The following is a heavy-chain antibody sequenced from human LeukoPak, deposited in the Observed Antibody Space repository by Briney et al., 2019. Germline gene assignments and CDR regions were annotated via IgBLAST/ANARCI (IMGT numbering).Heavy chain of an antibody. D-gene: IGHD6-19*01. CDR1: GFTCSNYG. J-gene: IGHJ4*02. CDR3: VRGSGGFDY. Sequence: VGPLIRSWAACGFTCSNYGMHGLRQAPGKGLVWVSYTNNEGTSQYYADFVKGRFTISRDNAKNTVDLQMNSLSVEDTAVYYCVRGSGGFDYWGQGSLVTVSS. CDR2: TNNEGTSQ. V-gene: IGHV3-74*01.